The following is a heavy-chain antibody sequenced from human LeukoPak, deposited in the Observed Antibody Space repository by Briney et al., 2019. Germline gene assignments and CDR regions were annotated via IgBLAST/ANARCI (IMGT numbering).Heavy chain of an antibody. J-gene: IGHJ3*01. D-gene: IGHD3-16*01. Sequence: GGSLRLFCAASGFTFSSYAMRWVRQAPGKGLEWVSAISGSGGSTYYADSVKGRFTISRDNSKNTLYLQMNSLRAEDTAVYYCAPTRDNWGAVRSWGQGTMVTVSS. V-gene: IGHV3-23*01. CDR2: ISGSGGST. CDR1: GFTFSSYA. CDR3: APTRDNWGAVRS.